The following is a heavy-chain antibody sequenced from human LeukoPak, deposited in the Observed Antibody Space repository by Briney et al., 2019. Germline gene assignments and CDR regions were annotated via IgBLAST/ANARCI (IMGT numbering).Heavy chain of an antibody. D-gene: IGHD6-13*01. CDR3: GIAAAGTPSLY. Sequence: ASVKVSCKASGGTFSSYAISWVRQAPGQGLEWMGGIIPIFGTANYAQKFQGRVTMTTDTSTSTAYMELRSLRSDDTAVYYCGIAAAGTPSLYWGQGTLVTVSS. CDR2: IIPIFGTA. V-gene: IGHV1-69*05. CDR1: GGTFSSYA. J-gene: IGHJ4*02.